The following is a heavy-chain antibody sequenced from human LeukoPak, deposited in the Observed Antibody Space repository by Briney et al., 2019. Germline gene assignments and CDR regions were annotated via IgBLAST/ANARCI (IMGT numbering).Heavy chain of an antibody. CDR1: GGSISSSSYY. V-gene: IGHV4-39*01. CDR2: IYYSGST. J-gene: IGHJ4*02. D-gene: IGHD3-22*01. Sequence: SETLSLTCTVSGGSISSSSYYWGWIRQPPGKGLEWLGSIYYSGSTYYNPSLKSRVTISVDTSKNQFSLKLSSVTAADTAVYYCARRITYYYDSSGYFDYWGQGTLVTVSS. CDR3: ARRITYYYDSSGYFDY.